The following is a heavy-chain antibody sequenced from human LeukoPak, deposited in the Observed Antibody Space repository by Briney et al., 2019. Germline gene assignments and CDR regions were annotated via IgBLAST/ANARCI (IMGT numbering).Heavy chain of an antibody. J-gene: IGHJ4*02. D-gene: IGHD5-12*01. CDR2: ISSSSSYI. CDR3: ARDSNHRGGMVATDY. V-gene: IGHV3-21*01. CDR1: GFTFSSYS. Sequence: PGGSLRLSCAASGFTFSSYSMNWVRQAPGKGLEWVSSISSSSSYIYYADSVKGRFTISRDNAKNSLYLQMNSLRAEDTAVYYCARDSNHRGGMVATDYWGQGTLVTVSS.